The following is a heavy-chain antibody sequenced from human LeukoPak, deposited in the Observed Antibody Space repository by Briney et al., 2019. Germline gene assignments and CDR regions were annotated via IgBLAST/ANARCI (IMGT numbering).Heavy chain of an antibody. CDR1: GFIFSQYS. D-gene: IGHD5-12*01. V-gene: IGHV3-48*01. CDR2: IRSSGET. Sequence: HPGGSLRLSCAASGFIFSQYSMNWVRQAPGKGLEWVSHIRSSGETFYADSVKGRFTISRDNARNSLYLQMNNLRGEDTAIYYCARDAGNSGYGCDLWGQGTLVTVSS. CDR3: ARDAGNSGYGCDL. J-gene: IGHJ5*02.